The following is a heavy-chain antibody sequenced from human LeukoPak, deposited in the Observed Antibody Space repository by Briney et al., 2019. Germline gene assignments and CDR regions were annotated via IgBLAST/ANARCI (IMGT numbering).Heavy chain of an antibody. D-gene: IGHD5-12*01. Sequence: SETLSLTCAVYGGSFCCNNWSWIRQPPGKGLEWIGKINHSGGTNYNPSLKSRVTISVDTSKNQFSLKLNSMTAADTAVYYCARGDGIKVAPTGWFDSWGQGILVTVSS. CDR2: INHSGGT. CDR1: GGSFCCNN. V-gene: IGHV4-34*01. J-gene: IGHJ5*01. CDR3: ARGDGIKVAPTGWFDS.